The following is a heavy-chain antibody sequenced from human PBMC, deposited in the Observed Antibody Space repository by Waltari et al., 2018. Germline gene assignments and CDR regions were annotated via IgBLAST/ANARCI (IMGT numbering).Heavy chain of an antibody. CDR2: IRTKAAGYAT. V-gene: IGHV3-73*01. J-gene: IGHJ4*02. Sequence: QLVESGGGLVQPGGSLKVSCEASSFNLSGSAMHWVRQAPGKGLEVVGRIRTKAAGYATQYAPSVKGRFTISRDDSKNTAFLLMNNLKIDDTATYFCTRVLRSSSPTQFDLWGQGILVTVSS. CDR1: SFNLSGSA. D-gene: IGHD6-13*01. CDR3: TRVLRSSSPTQFDL.